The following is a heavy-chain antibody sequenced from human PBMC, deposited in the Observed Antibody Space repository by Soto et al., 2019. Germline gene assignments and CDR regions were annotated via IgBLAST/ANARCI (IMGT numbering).Heavy chain of an antibody. Sequence: PSETLSLTCAVYGGSFSGYYWSWIRQPPGKGLEWIGEINHSGSTNYNPSLKSRVTISVDTSKNQFSLKLSSVTAADTAVYYCARYCSGGSCYSGSYFDYWGQGTLVTVSS. CDR1: GGSFSGYY. CDR2: INHSGST. J-gene: IGHJ4*02. V-gene: IGHV4-34*01. CDR3: ARYCSGGSCYSGSYFDY. D-gene: IGHD2-15*01.